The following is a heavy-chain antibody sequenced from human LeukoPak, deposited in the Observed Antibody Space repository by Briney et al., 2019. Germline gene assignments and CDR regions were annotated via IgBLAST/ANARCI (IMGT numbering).Heavy chain of an antibody. J-gene: IGHJ4*02. CDR1: GFTFSSYA. V-gene: IGHV3-30*01. D-gene: IGHD3-10*01. CDR2: ISYDGSNK. Sequence: GGSLRLSCAASGFTFSSYAMHWVRQAPGKGLEWVAVISYDGSNKYYADSVKGRFTISRDNSKNTLYLQMNSLRAEGTAVYYCARDQDYYGSGRTYWGQGTLVTVSS. CDR3: ARDQDYYGSGRTY.